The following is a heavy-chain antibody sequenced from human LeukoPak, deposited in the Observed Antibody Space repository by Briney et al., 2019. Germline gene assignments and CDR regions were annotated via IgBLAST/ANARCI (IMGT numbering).Heavy chain of an antibody. CDR2: IRYDGSNQ. V-gene: IGHV3-30*02. CDR1: GFTFSSYG. J-gene: IGHJ4*02. D-gene: IGHD3-22*01. CDR3: ARDLGSYDSNEVGIDY. Sequence: GGSLRLSCAASGFTFSSYGMHWVRQAPGKGLEWVAFIRYDGSNQYYADSVKGRFTISRDNSKNTLYLQMNSLRAEDTAVYYCARDLGSYDSNEVGIDYWGQGTLVTVSS.